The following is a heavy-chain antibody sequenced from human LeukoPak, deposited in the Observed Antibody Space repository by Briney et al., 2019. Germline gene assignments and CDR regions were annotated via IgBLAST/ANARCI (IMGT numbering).Heavy chain of an antibody. V-gene: IGHV1-8*01. D-gene: IGHD7-27*01. Sequence: GVSVKVSCKASGYTFTSYDLNWVRRATGQGLEWMGWMSPASGNTGYAQEFQGRVTMTRDTSVSTAYMELNSLRSEDTAVYYCARGPPNWGFDSWGQGTLVTVSS. CDR2: MSPASGNT. CDR1: GYTFTSYD. J-gene: IGHJ4*02. CDR3: ARGPPNWGFDS.